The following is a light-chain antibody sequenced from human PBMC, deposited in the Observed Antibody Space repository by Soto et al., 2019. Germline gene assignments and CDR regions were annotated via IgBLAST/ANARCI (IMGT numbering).Light chain of an antibody. Sequence: EIVLTQSPGTLSLSPGERATLSCRASQSVSTTYLAWYQQKPGQAPRLLIYGASRRATGIPDRFSGSGSGTDFTLTISRLEPEDFAVYDCQQYGSSPKYTFGQGTKLELK. CDR3: QQYGSSPKYT. CDR2: GAS. J-gene: IGKJ2*01. V-gene: IGKV3-20*01. CDR1: QSVSTTY.